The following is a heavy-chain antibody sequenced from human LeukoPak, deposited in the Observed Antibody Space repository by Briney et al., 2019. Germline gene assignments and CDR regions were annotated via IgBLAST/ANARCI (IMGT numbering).Heavy chain of an antibody. CDR3: AKELDYGDYGDWFDP. D-gene: IGHD4-17*01. J-gene: IGHJ5*02. CDR1: GFTFSSYE. Sequence: GGSLRLSCAASGFTFSSYEMNWVRQAPGKGLEWVSYISSSGSTIYYADSVKGRFTIFRDNAKNSLYLQMNSLRAEDTAVYYCAKELDYGDYGDWFDPWGQGTLVTVSS. V-gene: IGHV3-48*03. CDR2: ISSSGSTI.